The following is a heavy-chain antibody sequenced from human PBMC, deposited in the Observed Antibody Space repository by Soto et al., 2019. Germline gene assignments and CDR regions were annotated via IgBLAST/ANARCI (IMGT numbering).Heavy chain of an antibody. CDR3: ARDPGDFWSGYQPQGHNYGMDV. Sequence: SATRCLPGTVSASTISSAGYYSSWIRQHPGKGLEWIGYIYYSGSTYYNPSLRSRVTISVDTSRNQFSLKLSSVTAADTAVYYCARDPGDFWSGYQPQGHNYGMDVWGQGTTVTVSS. D-gene: IGHD3-3*01. J-gene: IGHJ6*02. CDR2: IYYSGST. CDR1: ASTISSAGYY. V-gene: IGHV4-31*03.